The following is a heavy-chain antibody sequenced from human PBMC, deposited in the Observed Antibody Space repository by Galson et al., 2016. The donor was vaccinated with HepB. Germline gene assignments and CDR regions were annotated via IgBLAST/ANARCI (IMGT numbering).Heavy chain of an antibody. CDR3: SRGSQDDIEVDGDLEQDY. V-gene: IGHV3-33*08. J-gene: IGHJ4*02. CDR2: IGHDGRNE. CDR1: GFTLVGNG. D-gene: IGHD2-15*01. Sequence: SLRLSCAVSGFTLVGNGFSWVRQAPGKGLESVAVIGHDGRNEYYADSVKGRFTISRDNSKNTLYVQMNNLRVEDTAVYYCSRGSQDDIEVDGDLEQDYWGLGTLVTVSS.